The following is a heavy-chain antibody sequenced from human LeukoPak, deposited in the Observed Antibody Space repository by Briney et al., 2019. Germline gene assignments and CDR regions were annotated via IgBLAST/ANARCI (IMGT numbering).Heavy chain of an antibody. Sequence: GGSLRLSCAASGFSFNKHVMSWVRQAPWKGLEWVSAISGSGGSTYYADSVKGRFTISRDNSKNTLYLQMNSLRAEDTAVYYCAKVEAVAGGFDYWGQGTLVTVSS. J-gene: IGHJ4*02. V-gene: IGHV3-23*01. CDR2: ISGSGGST. CDR1: GFSFNKHV. CDR3: AKVEAVAGGFDY. D-gene: IGHD6-19*01.